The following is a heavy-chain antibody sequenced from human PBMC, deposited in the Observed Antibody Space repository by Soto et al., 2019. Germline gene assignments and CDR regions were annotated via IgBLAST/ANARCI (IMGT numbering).Heavy chain of an antibody. Sequence: VGSLRLPCTVAGVTFNSLSLHWVRQGPDKGLEWVAVVSFDGKVTYYADSVKGRFTVSRDNSKNTIYLQANSLRAEDTAVYYCAHSLSGSQFTYWGQGTPVTVSS. D-gene: IGHD3-9*01. CDR1: GVTFNSLS. CDR2: VSFDGKVT. V-gene: IGHV3-30*04. CDR3: AHSLSGSQFTY. J-gene: IGHJ4*02.